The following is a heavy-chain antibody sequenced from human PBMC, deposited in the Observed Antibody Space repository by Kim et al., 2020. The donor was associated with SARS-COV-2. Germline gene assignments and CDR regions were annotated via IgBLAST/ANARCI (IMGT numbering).Heavy chain of an antibody. CDR2: ISYDGSNK. J-gene: IGHJ6*01. CDR3: AKDVVEQVVYRTYYYYGREV. D-gene: IGHD6-6*01. V-gene: IGHV3-30*18. Sequence: GGSLSLSCAASGFTFSSYGMHWVRQAPGKGLEWVAGISYDGSNKYYADSVKGRFTISRDNSKNTLYLQMNSLRAEDTAVYYCAKDVVEQVVYRTYYYYGREVWGQGNTVTVSS. CDR1: GFTFSSYG.